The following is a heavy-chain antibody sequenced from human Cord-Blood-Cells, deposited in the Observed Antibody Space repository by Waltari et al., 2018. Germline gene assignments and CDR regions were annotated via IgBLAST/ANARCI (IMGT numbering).Heavy chain of an antibody. V-gene: IGHV4-31*03. CDR3: ARERGQLGGLIDY. J-gene: IGHJ4*02. D-gene: IGHD7-27*01. CDR1: GGSISSGGYY. Sequence: QVQLQESGPGLVKPSQTLSLTCTVSGGSISSGGYYWSWIRQHPGKGLEWIGYIYYSGSTYYNPSLKSRVTISVDTSKNQFSLKLSSVTAADSAVYYCARERGQLGGLIDYWGQGTLVTVSS. CDR2: IYYSGST.